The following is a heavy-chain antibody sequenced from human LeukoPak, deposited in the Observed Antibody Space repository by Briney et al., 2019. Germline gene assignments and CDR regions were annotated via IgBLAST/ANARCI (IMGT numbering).Heavy chain of an antibody. V-gene: IGHV3-72*01. D-gene: IGHD6-19*01. CDR3: ARVGSSGWEDY. J-gene: IGHJ4*02. CDR1: GFTFSDHY. CDR2: IRNKANSYTT. Sequence: PGGSLRLSCAASGFTFSDHYMDWVRQAPGKGLEWVGRIRNKANSYTTEYAASVKGRFTISRDDSKNSLYLQINGLKIEDTAVYYCARVGSSGWEDYWGQGTLVTVSS.